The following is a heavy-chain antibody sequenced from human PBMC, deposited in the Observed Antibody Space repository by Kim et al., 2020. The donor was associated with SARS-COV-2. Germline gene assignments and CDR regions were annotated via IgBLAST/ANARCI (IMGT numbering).Heavy chain of an antibody. CDR2: IWYDGSNK. D-gene: IGHD6-25*01. V-gene: IGHV3-33*01. CDR1: GFTFSSYG. J-gene: IGHJ6*02. CDR3: ASHGSERADDYYYGMDV. Sequence: GGSLRLSCAASGFTFSSYGMHWVRQAPGKGLEWVAVIWYDGSNKYYADSVKGRFTISRDNSKNTLYLQMNSLRAEDTAVYYCASHGSERADDYYYGMDVWGQGTTVAVSS.